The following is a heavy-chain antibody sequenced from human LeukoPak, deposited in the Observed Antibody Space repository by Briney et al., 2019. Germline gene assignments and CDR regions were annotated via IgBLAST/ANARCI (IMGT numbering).Heavy chain of an antibody. Sequence: VASVKVSCKASGYTFTSYAMHWVRQAPGQRLEWMGWINAGNGNTKYSQKFQGRVTITRDTSASTAYMELSSLRSEDTAVYYCARDRGRLHFDYWGQGTLVTVSS. D-gene: IGHD4-11*01. V-gene: IGHV1-3*01. CDR1: GYTFTSYA. CDR3: ARDRGRLHFDY. CDR2: INAGNGNT. J-gene: IGHJ4*02.